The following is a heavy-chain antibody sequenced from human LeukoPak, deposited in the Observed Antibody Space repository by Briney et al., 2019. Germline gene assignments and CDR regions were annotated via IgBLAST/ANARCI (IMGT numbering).Heavy chain of an antibody. V-gene: IGHV4-59*01. D-gene: IGHD3-16*02. J-gene: IGHJ3*02. CDR3: ARVWYYDYVWGSYREDMDDAFDI. Sequence: SETLSLTCTVSGGSISSYYWSWIRQPPGKGLEWIGYIYYSGSTNYNPTLKSRVTISVDTSKNQFPLKLSSVTAADTAVYYCARVWYYDYVWGSYREDMDDAFDIWGQGTMVTVSS. CDR1: GGSISSYY. CDR2: IYYSGST.